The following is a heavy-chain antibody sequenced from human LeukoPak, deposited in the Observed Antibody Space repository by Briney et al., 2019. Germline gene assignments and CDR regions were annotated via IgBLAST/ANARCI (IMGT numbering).Heavy chain of an antibody. CDR1: GGSVSSGNFH. D-gene: IGHD1/OR15-1a*01. J-gene: IGHJ4*02. V-gene: IGHV4-31*03. CDR3: AREGTAPIFDC. CDR2: ISHSGST. Sequence: SETLSLTCTVSGGSVSSGNFHWNWIRQHPGKGLEWIGYISHSGSTFYNPSLKTRRTISIDTSKNQFSLKLNSVTAADTAVYFCAREGTAPIFDCWGQGTLVTVSS.